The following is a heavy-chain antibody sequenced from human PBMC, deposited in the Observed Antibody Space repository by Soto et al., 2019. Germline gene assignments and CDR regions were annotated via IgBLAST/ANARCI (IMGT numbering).Heavy chain of an antibody. CDR1: GFTFSSYS. V-gene: IGHV3-21*01. CDR2: ISSSSYI. D-gene: IGHD5-12*01. CDR3: ARDEYSGYDLDY. J-gene: IGHJ4*02. Sequence: GGSLRLSCAASGFTFSSYSMNWVRQAPGKGLEWVSSISSSSYIYYADSVKGRFTISRDNAKNSLYLQMNSLRAEDTAVYYCARDEYSGYDLDYWGQGTLVTVSS.